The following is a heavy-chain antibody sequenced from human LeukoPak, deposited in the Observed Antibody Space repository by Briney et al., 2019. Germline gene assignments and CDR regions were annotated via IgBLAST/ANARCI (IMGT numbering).Heavy chain of an antibody. CDR3: ARDWGSSGSYYNVLDY. V-gene: IGHV3-21*01. Sequence: PGGSLRLSCAASGFTFSSYSMNWVRQAPGKGLEWVSSISSSSSYIYYADSVKGRFTTSRDNAKNSLYLQMNSLRAEDTAVYYCARDWGSSGSYYNVLDYWGQGTLVTVSS. CDR1: GFTFSSYS. CDR2: ISSSSSYI. D-gene: IGHD3-10*01. J-gene: IGHJ4*02.